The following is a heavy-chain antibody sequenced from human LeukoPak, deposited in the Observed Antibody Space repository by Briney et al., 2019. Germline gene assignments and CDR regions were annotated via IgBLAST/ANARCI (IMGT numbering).Heavy chain of an antibody. Sequence: QPGGFLRLSCAASGFTFSSYWMSWVRQAPGKGLEWVANIKHDGSEKYYVDSVKGRFTISRDNSKNTLYLQMNSLRAEDTAVYYCAKYYYDSSGYYFDAFDIWGQGTMVTVSS. CDR1: GFTFSSYW. CDR3: AKYYYDSSGYYFDAFDI. V-gene: IGHV3-7*03. J-gene: IGHJ3*02. D-gene: IGHD3-22*01. CDR2: IKHDGSEK.